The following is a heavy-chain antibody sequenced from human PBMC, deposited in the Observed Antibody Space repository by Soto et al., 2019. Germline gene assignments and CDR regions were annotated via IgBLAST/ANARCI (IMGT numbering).Heavy chain of an antibody. CDR3: ARSDGSGWYNYYYYYYMDV. CDR1: GGSISSSSYY. Sequence: QLQLQESGPGLVKPSETLSLTCTVSGGSISSSSYYWGWIRQPPGKGLEWIGSIYYSGSTYYNPSLKSRVTLSVDTSKNQFSLKLSSVTAADTAVYYCARSDGSGWYNYYYYYYMDVWGKGTTVTVSS. V-gene: IGHV4-39*01. D-gene: IGHD6-19*01. J-gene: IGHJ6*03. CDR2: IYYSGST.